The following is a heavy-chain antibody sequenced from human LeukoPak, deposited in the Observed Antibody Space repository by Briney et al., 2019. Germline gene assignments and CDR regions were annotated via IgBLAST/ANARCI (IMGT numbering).Heavy chain of an antibody. D-gene: IGHD2-8*01. J-gene: IGHJ4*02. CDR2: IYYSGST. CDR1: GGSFSGYY. CDR3: AGAGWTDCTNGVCYYFDY. Sequence: SETLSLTCAVYGGSFSGYYWSWIRQPPGKGLEWIGSIYYSGSTYYNPSLKSRVTISVDTSKNQFSLKLSSVTAADTAVYYCAGAGWTDCTNGVCYYFDYWGQGTLVTVSS. V-gene: IGHV4-34*01.